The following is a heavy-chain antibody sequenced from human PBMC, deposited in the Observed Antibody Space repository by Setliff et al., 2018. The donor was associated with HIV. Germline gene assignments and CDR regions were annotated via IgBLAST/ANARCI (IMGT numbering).Heavy chain of an antibody. CDR2: ISSNGGST. J-gene: IGHJ4*02. D-gene: IGHD4-17*01. CDR3: AKQGTTVSPWTLDY. CDR1: GFTFSSYA. Sequence: GGSLRLSCSASGFTFSSYAMHWVRQAPGKGLEYVSAISSNGGSTYYADSVKGRFTISRDNSKNSLYLQMNSLRAEDTAVYYCAKQGTTVSPWTLDYWGQGTLVTVSS. V-gene: IGHV3-64*04.